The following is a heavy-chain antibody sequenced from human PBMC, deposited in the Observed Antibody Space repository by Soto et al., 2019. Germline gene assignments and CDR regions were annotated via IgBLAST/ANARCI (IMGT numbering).Heavy chain of an antibody. CDR1: GGSFSGYY. CDR3: ARGSSSSPHIVATIPRYMDV. J-gene: IGHJ6*03. V-gene: IGHV4-34*01. D-gene: IGHD5-12*01. Sequence: SETLSLTCAVYGGSFSGYYWSWIRQPPGKGLEWIGEINHSGSTNYNPSLKSRVTISVDTSKNQFSLKLSSVTAADTAVYCCARGSSSSPHIVATIPRYMDVWGKGTTVTVSS. CDR2: INHSGST.